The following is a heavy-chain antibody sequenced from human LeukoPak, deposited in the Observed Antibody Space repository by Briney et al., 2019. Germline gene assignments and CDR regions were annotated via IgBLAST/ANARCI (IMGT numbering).Heavy chain of an antibody. Sequence: GGSLRLSCAASGFTFSSYGMHWVRQAPGKGLEWVAVISYDGSNKYYADSVKGRFTISRDNSKNTLYLQMNSLRAEDTAVYYCAKARSTYSSSGGPDYWGQGTLVTVSS. V-gene: IGHV3-30*18. CDR1: GFTFSSYG. J-gene: IGHJ4*02. CDR2: ISYDGSNK. CDR3: AKARSTYSSSGGPDY. D-gene: IGHD6-13*01.